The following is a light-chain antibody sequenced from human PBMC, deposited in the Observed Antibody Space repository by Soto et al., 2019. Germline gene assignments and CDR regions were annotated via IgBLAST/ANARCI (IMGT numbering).Light chain of an antibody. CDR2: GAS. V-gene: IGKV3-20*01. CDR1: QSVSSSY. J-gene: IGKJ1*01. CDR3: QHLRT. Sequence: EIVLTQSPGTLSLSPGERATLSCRASQSVSSSYLAWYQQKPGQAPRLLIYGASSRATGIPDRFSGSGSGTDFTLTISRLEPEDFAVYYCQHLRTFGQVTKVEIK.